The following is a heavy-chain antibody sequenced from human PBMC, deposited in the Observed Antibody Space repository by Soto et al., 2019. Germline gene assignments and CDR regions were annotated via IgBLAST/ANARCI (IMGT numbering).Heavy chain of an antibody. J-gene: IGHJ4*02. CDR3: ATGFTMIVVVSRFDY. Sequence: ASVKVSCKASGYTLTELSMHWVRQPPGKGLEWMGGFDPEDGETIYAQKLQGRVTMTEDTSTDTAYMELSSLRSEDTAVYYCATGFTMIVVVSRFDYWGQGTLVTVSS. D-gene: IGHD3-22*01. CDR1: GYTLTELS. CDR2: FDPEDGET. V-gene: IGHV1-24*01.